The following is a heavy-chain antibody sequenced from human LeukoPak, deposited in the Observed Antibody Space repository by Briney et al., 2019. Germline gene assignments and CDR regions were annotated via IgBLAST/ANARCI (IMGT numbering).Heavy chain of an antibody. J-gene: IGHJ3*02. CDR2: ISYDGSNK. V-gene: IGHV3-30-3*01. D-gene: IGHD3-10*01. CDR1: GFTFSSYA. Sequence: PGRSLGLSCAASGFTFSSYAMHWVRQAPGKGLEWVAVISYDGSNKYYADSVKGRFTISRDNSKNTLYLQMNSLRAEDTAVYYCARDSDETFDIWGQGTMVTVSS. CDR3: ARDSDETFDI.